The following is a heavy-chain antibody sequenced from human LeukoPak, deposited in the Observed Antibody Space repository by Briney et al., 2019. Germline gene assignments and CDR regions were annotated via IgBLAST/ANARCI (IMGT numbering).Heavy chain of an antibody. Sequence: SEPESLSCSLCGGAISGYLGSWSRKPTGKGQEWIGRIYTSGSTNYDPSLKSRVTMSVDTSKNQFSLKLSSVTAADTAVYYCARAHSSSWYRWDYWGQGTLVTVSS. D-gene: IGHD6-13*01. J-gene: IGHJ4*02. V-gene: IGHV4-4*07. CDR1: GGAISGYL. CDR2: IYTSGST. CDR3: ARAHSSSWYRWDY.